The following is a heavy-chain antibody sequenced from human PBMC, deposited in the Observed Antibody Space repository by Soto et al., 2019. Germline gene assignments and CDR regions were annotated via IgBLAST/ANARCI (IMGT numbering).Heavy chain of an antibody. Sequence: SETLSLTCTVSGGSISSGGYYWSWIRQHPGKGLEWIGYIYYSGSTYYNPSLKSRVTISVDTSKNQFSLKLSSVTAADTAVYYCASRRGSGYYGSGSGTFDYWGQGTLVTSPQ. J-gene: IGHJ4*02. CDR1: GGSISSGGYY. CDR3: ASRRGSGYYGSGSGTFDY. V-gene: IGHV4-31*03. CDR2: IYYSGST. D-gene: IGHD3-10*01.